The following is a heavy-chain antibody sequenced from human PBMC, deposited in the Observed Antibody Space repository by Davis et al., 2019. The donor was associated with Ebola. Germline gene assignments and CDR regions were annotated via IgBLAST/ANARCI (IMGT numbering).Heavy chain of an antibody. J-gene: IGHJ5*02. CDR1: GGSISSGDYY. Sequence: PSETLSLTCTVSGGSISSGDYYWSWIRQPPGKGLEWIGYIYYSGSTNYNPSLKSRVTISVDTSKNQFSLKLSSVTAADTAVYYCARDRVIVGATHWFDPWGQGTLVTVSS. CDR3: ARDRVIVGATHWFDP. D-gene: IGHD1-26*01. CDR2: IYYSGST. V-gene: IGHV4-61*08.